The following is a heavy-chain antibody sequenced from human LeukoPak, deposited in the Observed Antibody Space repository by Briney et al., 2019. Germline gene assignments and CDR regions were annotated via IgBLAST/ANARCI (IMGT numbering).Heavy chain of an antibody. V-gene: IGHV4-34*01. CDR2: INHSGST. Sequence: PSETLSLTCAVYGGSFSGYYWSWIRQPPGKGLEWIGEINHSGSTNYNPSLKSRVTISVDTSKNQFSLKLSSVTAADTAVYYCARGRAVGGRRWFDPWGQGTLVTVSS. J-gene: IGHJ5*02. CDR1: GGSFSGYY. CDR3: ARGRAVGGRRWFDP. D-gene: IGHD3-10*01.